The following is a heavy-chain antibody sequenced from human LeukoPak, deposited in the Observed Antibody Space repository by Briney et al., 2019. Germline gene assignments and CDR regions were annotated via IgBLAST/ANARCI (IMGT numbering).Heavy chain of an antibody. CDR3: AAALQGGESY. CDR2: IIPIFGTA. J-gene: IGHJ4*02. CDR1: GGTFSSYA. V-gene: IGHV1-69*05. Sequence: SVKVSCKASGGTFSSYAISWVRQAPGQGLEWMGGIIPIFGTANYAQKLQGRVTMTTDTSTSTAYMELRSLRSDDTAVYYCAAALQGGESYWGQGTLVTVSS. D-gene: IGHD3-10*01.